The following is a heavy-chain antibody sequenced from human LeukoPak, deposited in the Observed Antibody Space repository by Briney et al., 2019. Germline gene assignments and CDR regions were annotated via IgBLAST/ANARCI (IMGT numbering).Heavy chain of an antibody. CDR1: GFTFTSFN. D-gene: IGHD6-19*01. Sequence: PGGSLRLSCAASGFTFTSFNMNWVRQAPGKGLEWISSISSGSSYIYYADSVKGRFTISRDNAKNSLYLQMNSLRAEDTAVYYCARNSGWDPDTHFDYWGQGTLVTVSS. V-gene: IGHV3-21*01. J-gene: IGHJ4*02. CDR3: ARNSGWDPDTHFDY. CDR2: ISSGSSYI.